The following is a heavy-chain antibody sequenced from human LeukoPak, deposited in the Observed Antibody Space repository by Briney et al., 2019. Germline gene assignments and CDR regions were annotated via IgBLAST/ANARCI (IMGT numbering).Heavy chain of an antibody. V-gene: IGHV3-21*01. CDR2: ISSYSSFI. Sequence: GGSLRLSCAASGFTFKTYSMSWVRQAPGKGLEWVSSISSYSSFIYYGDSVKGRFTISRDNAKNSLYLQMNSLRAEDTAVYYCARDSSGYNWFDPWGQGTQVTVSS. CDR1: GFTFKTYS. J-gene: IGHJ5*02. CDR3: ARDSSGYNWFDP. D-gene: IGHD3-22*01.